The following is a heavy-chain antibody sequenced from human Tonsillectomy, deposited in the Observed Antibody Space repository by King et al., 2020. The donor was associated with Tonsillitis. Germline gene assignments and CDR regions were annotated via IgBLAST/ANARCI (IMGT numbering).Heavy chain of an antibody. D-gene: IGHD4-17*01. CDR3: ANPYGDYRQRMDY. V-gene: IGHV3-23*04. CDR1: GFTFSSYA. CDR2: ISGSGGRT. Sequence: VQLVESGGGLVQPGGSLRLSCAASGFTFSSYAMSWVRQAPGKGLEWVSAISGSGGRTYYADSVKGRFTISRDNSKNTLYLQMNSLRAEDTAVYYCANPYGDYRQRMDYWGQGTLVTVSS. J-gene: IGHJ4*02.